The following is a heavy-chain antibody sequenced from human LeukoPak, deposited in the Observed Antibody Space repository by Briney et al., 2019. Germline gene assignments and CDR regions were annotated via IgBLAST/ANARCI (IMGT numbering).Heavy chain of an antibody. CDR3: AKDGGVYTYYYDSSGYLP. D-gene: IGHD3-22*01. J-gene: IGHJ5*02. CDR1: GFTFSSYA. Sequence: AGGSLRLSCAASGFTFSSYAMSWVRQAPGKGREWVSAISGSGGSTYYADSVKGRFTISRDNSKNTLYLQMNSLRAEDTAVYYCAKDGGVYTYYYDSSGYLPWGQGTLVTVSS. CDR2: ISGSGGST. V-gene: IGHV3-23*01.